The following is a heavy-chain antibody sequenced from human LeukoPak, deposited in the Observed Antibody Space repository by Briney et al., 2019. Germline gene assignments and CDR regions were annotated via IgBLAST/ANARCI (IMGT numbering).Heavy chain of an antibody. V-gene: IGHV3-11*03. CDR1: GFTFSNYA. CDR2: ISVSGSYT. CDR3: ARCGTPNNYYGYGVDV. D-gene: IGHD1-26*01. Sequence: TGGSLRLSCAASGFTFSNYAMSWIRQAPGKGLEWISYISVSGSYTNYADSVKGRFTISRDNAKNSLYLQMISLRAEDTAVYYCARCGTPNNYYGYGVDVWGRGTTVIVSS. J-gene: IGHJ6*02.